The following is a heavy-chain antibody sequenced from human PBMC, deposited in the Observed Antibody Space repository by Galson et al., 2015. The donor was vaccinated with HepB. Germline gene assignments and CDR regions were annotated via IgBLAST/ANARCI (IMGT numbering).Heavy chain of an antibody. Sequence: ETLSLTCTVSGGSISSYYWSWIRQPAGKRLEWIGRIYTSGSTNYNPSLKSRVTMSVDTSKNQFSLKLSSVTAADTAVYYCARDYELDRYGDYVVWYFDLWGRGTLVTVSS. D-gene: IGHD4-17*01. CDR2: IYTSGST. CDR1: GGSISSYY. V-gene: IGHV4-4*07. J-gene: IGHJ2*01. CDR3: ARDYELDRYGDYVVWYFDL.